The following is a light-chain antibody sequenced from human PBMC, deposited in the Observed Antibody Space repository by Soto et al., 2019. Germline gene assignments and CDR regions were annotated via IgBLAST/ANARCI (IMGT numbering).Light chain of an antibody. CDR3: QQYGRSLWT. V-gene: IGKV3-20*01. CDR1: QTVSSSY. Sequence: EIVLTQSPGILSLSPGERATLSCRASQTVSSSYLAWYQQKPGQAPRLLLYGAYNRATGIPDRFGGSGSGTDFTLTISRLEPEDFAVYYCQQYGRSLWTFGQGTRVEIK. J-gene: IGKJ1*01. CDR2: GAY.